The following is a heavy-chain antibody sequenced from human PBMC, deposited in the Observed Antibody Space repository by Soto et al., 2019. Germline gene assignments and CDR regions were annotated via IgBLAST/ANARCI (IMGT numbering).Heavy chain of an antibody. CDR3: ARAGYYYDSSGLSSIDY. CDR2: IIPIFGTT. CDR1: GGTFSSYA. J-gene: IGHJ4*02. Sequence: HVQLVQSGAEVKKPGSSVKVSCKASGGTFSSYAISWVRQAPGQGLEWMGGIIPIFGTTNYAQKFQGRVTITADESTSTAYMELSSLRSEDTAVYYCARAGYYYDSSGLSSIDYWGQGTLVTVSS. D-gene: IGHD3-22*01. V-gene: IGHV1-69*01.